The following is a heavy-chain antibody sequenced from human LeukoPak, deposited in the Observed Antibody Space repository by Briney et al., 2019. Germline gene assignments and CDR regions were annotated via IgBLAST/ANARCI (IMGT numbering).Heavy chain of an antibody. CDR2: INPNSGGT. Sequence: ASVKVSCKASGYTFTGYYMHWVRQAPGQGLEWMGWINPNSGGTNYAQKFQGRVTMTRDTSISTAYMELSRLRSDDTAVYYCARAHYYSGYDYYYMDVWGKGTTVTVSS. J-gene: IGHJ6*03. CDR1: GYTFTGYY. CDR3: ARAHYYSGYDYYYMDV. V-gene: IGHV1-2*02. D-gene: IGHD1-26*01.